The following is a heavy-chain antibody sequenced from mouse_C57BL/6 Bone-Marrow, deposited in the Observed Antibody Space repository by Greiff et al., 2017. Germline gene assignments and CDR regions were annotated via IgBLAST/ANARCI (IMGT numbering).Heavy chain of an antibody. J-gene: IGHJ2*01. CDR2: IYPGNSDT. CDR1: GYTFTSYW. Sequence: EVQLQQSGTVLARPGASVKMSCKTSGYTFTSYWMHWVKQRPGQGLEWIGAIYPGNSDTSYNQKFKGKAKLTAVTSDSTAYMELSSLTNEDSAVYYCTRRGVQYYFDYWGQGTTLTVSS. V-gene: IGHV1-5*01. CDR3: TRRGVQYYFDY.